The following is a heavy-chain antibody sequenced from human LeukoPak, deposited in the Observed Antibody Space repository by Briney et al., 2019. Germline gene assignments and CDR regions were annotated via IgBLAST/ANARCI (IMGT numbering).Heavy chain of an antibody. CDR1: GGTFSSYA. Sequence: ASVKVSCKASGGTFSSYAITWVRQAPGQGLEWMGGIIPIFGTANYAQKFQGRVTITTDESTSTAYMELSSLRSEDTAVYYCARAPTGYSGYENFDYWGQGTLVTVSS. CDR3: ARAPTGYSGYENFDY. D-gene: IGHD5-12*01. V-gene: IGHV1-69*05. J-gene: IGHJ4*02. CDR2: IIPIFGTA.